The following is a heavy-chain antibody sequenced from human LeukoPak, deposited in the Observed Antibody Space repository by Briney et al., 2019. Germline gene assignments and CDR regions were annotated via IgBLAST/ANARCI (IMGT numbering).Heavy chain of an antibody. CDR3: ARGDGYAQRD. D-gene: IGHD5-12*01. CDR1: GFTFSSYW. Sequence: GGSLRLSCAASGFTFSSYWMHWVRQAPGKGLMWVSRINSDGSSTSYADSVKGRLTISRDNAKNTLYLQMNSLRVEDTAVYYCARGDGYAQRDWGQGTLVTVPS. CDR2: INSDGSST. J-gene: IGHJ4*02. V-gene: IGHV3-74*01.